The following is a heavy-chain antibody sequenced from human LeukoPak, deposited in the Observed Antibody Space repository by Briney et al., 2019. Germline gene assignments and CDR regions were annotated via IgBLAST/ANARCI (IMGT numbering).Heavy chain of an antibody. CDR3: AKGAWIAAAGYWYFDL. CDR2: ISASGAST. CDR1: GFTFSNYT. V-gene: IGHV3-23*01. J-gene: IGHJ2*01. Sequence: PGGSLRLSCAVSGFTFSNYTMSWVRQAPGKGLEWVSAISASGASTYYADSVKGRFTISRDNSKNTLYLQMNSLRAEDTAVYYCAKGAWIAAAGYWYFDLWGRGTLVTVSS. D-gene: IGHD6-13*01.